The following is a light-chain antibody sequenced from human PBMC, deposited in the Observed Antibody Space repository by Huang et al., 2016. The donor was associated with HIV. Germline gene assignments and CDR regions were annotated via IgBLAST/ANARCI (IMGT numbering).Light chain of an antibody. Sequence: EIVMTQSPATMSVSPGGRATLSCMASQSVRSNLAWYQHKPGQAPRVLIYGASTRATGVPARVSGSGSETEFTLTISSLQSEDFALYYCQQYNNWPRTFGQGTKVEIK. V-gene: IGKV3-15*01. CDR3: QQYNNWPRT. CDR1: QSVRSN. J-gene: IGKJ1*01. CDR2: GAS.